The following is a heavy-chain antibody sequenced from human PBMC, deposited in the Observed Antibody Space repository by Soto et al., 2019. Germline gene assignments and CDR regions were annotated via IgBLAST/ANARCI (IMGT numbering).Heavy chain of an antibody. Sequence: QVQLQESGPGLVKPSQTLSLTCTVSGGSISSGDYFWSWIRQPPGKGLEWIGDIYYSGSTYYNPSLKSRVTISVDTSKNQFSLRLSSVTAADRAIYYCARDVGHNGNYIDYWGQGTLVTVSS. J-gene: IGHJ4*02. CDR1: GGSISSGDYF. V-gene: IGHV4-30-4*01. CDR2: IYYSGST. D-gene: IGHD1-26*01. CDR3: ARDVGHNGNYIDY.